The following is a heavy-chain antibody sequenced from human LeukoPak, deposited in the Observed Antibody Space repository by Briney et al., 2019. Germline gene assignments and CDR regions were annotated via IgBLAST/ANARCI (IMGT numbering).Heavy chain of an antibody. J-gene: IGHJ4*02. V-gene: IGHV3-74*01. Sequence: GGSLRLSCAASGFTFSSYWMHWVRQTPEKGLVWVSRIDTDGSSTIYADSVKGRFTISGDNAKNTLFLQMNSLRAEDTAVYYCTRGYVGIDYWGQGTLVTVSS. D-gene: IGHD5-12*01. CDR3: TRGYVGIDY. CDR2: IDTDGSST. CDR1: GFTFSSYW.